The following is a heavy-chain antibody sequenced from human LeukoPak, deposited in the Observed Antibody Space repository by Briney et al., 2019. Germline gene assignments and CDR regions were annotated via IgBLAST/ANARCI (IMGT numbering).Heavy chain of an antibody. V-gene: IGHV3-7*03. D-gene: IGHD2-15*01. J-gene: IGHJ6*02. CDR3: ARWYCSGGSCYLYYYYGMDV. Sequence: GGSLRLSCAASGFTFSSYWMSWVRQAPGKGLEWVANIKQDGSEKYYVDSVKGRFTISRDNAKNSLYLQMNSLRAEDTAVYYCARWYCSGGSCYLYYYYGMDVWGQGTTVTVSS. CDR1: GFTFSSYW. CDR2: IKQDGSEK.